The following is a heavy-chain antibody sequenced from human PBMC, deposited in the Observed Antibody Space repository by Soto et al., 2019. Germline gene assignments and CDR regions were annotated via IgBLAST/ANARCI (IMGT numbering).Heavy chain of an antibody. J-gene: IGHJ4*02. CDR2: IYHSGST. V-gene: IGHV4-4*02. D-gene: IGHD3-22*01. Sequence: SETLSLTCAVSGGSISSSNWWSWVRQPPGKGLEWIGEIYHSGSTNYNPSLKSRVTISVDKSKNQFSLKLSSVTAADTAVYYCARVNYYDSSGHWFDYWGQGTLVTSPQ. CDR3: ARVNYYDSSGHWFDY. CDR1: GGSISSSNW.